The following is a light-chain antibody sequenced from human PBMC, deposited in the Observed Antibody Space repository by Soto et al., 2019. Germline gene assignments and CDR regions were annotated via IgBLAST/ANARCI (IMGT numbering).Light chain of an antibody. CDR2: DAS. CDR1: QSVSSY. V-gene: IGKV3-11*01. J-gene: IGKJ4*01. Sequence: EIVLTQSPATLSLSPWERATLSCRASQSVSSYLAWYQQKPGQAPRLLMSDASNRATGIPARFSGSGSGTDFTLTISSLEPEDSAVYYCQQRSNWPLTFGGGTNVEIK. CDR3: QQRSNWPLT.